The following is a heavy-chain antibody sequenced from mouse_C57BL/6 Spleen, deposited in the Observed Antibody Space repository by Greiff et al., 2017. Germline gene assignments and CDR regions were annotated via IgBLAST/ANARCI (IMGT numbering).Heavy chain of an antibody. V-gene: IGHV14-4*01. D-gene: IGHD1-1*01. CDR3: TTVVGRDDAMDY. CDR2: IDPENGDT. J-gene: IGHJ4*01. Sequence: VQLQQSGAELVRPRASVKLSCTASGFNIKDAYMHWVKQRPEQGLEWIGWIDPENGDTEYASKFQGKATITADTSSNTAYLQLSSLTSEDTAVYYGTTVVGRDDAMDYWGQGTSVTVSS. CDR1: GFNIKDAY.